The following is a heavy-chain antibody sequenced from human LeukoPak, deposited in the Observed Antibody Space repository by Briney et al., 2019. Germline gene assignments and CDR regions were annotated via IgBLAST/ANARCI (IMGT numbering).Heavy chain of an antibody. V-gene: IGHV3-7*01. J-gene: IGHJ4*02. CDR1: GFAASGFTFSTFG. Sequence: GGSLRLSCAASGFAASGFTFSTFGMHWVRQAPGKGLEWVANIKEDGSEKYFVDSVKGRFTISRDNAKKSLYLQMNSLRAEDTAVYYCARRPGGYYDSSGILEYFDYWGQGTLVTVSS. D-gene: IGHD3-22*01. CDR3: ARRPGGYYDSSGILEYFDY. CDR2: IKEDGSEK.